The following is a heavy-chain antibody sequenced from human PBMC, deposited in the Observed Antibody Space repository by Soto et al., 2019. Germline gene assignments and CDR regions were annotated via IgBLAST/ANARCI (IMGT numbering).Heavy chain of an antibody. D-gene: IGHD3-16*02. Sequence: ASVKVSCKASGYTFTSYGISWVRQAPGQGLEWMGWISAYNGNTNYAQKLQGRVTMTTDTSTSTAYMELRSLRSDDTAVYYCARGVRGLRLGELSSIDYWGQGTLVTVSS. CDR1: GYTFTSYG. CDR3: ARGVRGLRLGELSSIDY. J-gene: IGHJ4*02. CDR2: ISAYNGNT. V-gene: IGHV1-18*01.